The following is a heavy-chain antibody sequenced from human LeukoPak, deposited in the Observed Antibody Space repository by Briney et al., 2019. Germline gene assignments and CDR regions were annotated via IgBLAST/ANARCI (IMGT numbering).Heavy chain of an antibody. CDR3: ASPIRGVDY. V-gene: IGHV3-7*01. CDR1: GVTFSSYG. Sequence: GGSLRLSCAASGVTFSSYGMHWVRQAPGKGLEWVANIKHGGSEKYYVDSVKGRFTISRDNAKNSLYLQMNSLRAEDTAVYYCASPIRGVDYWGQGTLVTVSS. D-gene: IGHD3-10*01. CDR2: IKHGGSEK. J-gene: IGHJ4*02.